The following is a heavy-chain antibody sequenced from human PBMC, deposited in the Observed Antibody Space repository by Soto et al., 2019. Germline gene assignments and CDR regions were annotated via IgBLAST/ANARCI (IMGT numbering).Heavy chain of an antibody. V-gene: IGHV4-4*07. D-gene: IGHD3-3*01. CDR3: ARGQRFSDWFDP. J-gene: IGHJ5*02. CDR2: VYSSGGT. CDR1: GGSMSSYY. Sequence: SETLSLTCSVSGGSMSSYYWTWSRQPAGKGLEWIGRVYSSGGTHYNSSLKSRVTISLDTSKNQFSLRLISVTAADTAVYYCARGQRFSDWFDPWGQGTLVTVSS.